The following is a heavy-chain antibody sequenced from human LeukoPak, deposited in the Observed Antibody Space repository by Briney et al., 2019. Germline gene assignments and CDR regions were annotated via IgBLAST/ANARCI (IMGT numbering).Heavy chain of an antibody. D-gene: IGHD1-26*01. CDR1: GFTFSDHY. J-gene: IGHJ4*02. V-gene: IGHV3-72*01. Sequence: GGSLRLSCAASGFTFSDHYVDWVRQAPGKGLEWVGRSRNKANGYTTEYAASVKGRFTISRDDSKNSLYLQMNSLRTEDTAVYYCARASGSYSSFDYWGQGTLVTVSS. CDR3: ARASGSYSSFDY. CDR2: SRNKANGYTT.